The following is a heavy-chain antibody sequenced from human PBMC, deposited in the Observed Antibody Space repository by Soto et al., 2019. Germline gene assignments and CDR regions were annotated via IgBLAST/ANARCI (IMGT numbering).Heavy chain of an antibody. D-gene: IGHD2-15*01. CDR3: ARDREYCSGDRCYETGSDY. CDR1: GFSFSSYS. Sequence: GGSLRLSCAASGFSFSSYSMNLVRQAPGKGLEWVSYISRSSSTIYYADSVKGRFTISRDNAKNSLHLHMNSLRAEDTSVYYCARDREYCSGDRCYETGSDYWGQGTLVTVSS. J-gene: IGHJ4*02. CDR2: ISRSSSTI. V-gene: IGHV3-48*01.